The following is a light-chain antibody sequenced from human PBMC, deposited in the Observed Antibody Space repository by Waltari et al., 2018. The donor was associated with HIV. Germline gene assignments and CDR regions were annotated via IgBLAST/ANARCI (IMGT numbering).Light chain of an antibody. J-gene: IGLJ2*01. V-gene: IGLV2-11*01. Sequence: QSALTQPRSVSGSPGPSVTISCTGSSSDVGGYNYVSWYQQHPTTAPKPIIYDRIERPSGVPDRFSGSKSGNRASLTISGLQAEDEADYYCYSYAGSLLFGGGTKLTVL. CDR1: SSDVGGYNY. CDR2: DRI. CDR3: YSYAGSLL.